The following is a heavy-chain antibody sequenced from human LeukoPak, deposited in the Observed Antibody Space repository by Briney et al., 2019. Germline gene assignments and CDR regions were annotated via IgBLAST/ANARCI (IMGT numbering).Heavy chain of an antibody. CDR3: ARVRHHCSATSCYSGNGMDV. J-gene: IGHJ6*02. V-gene: IGHV4-59*13. Sequence: SETLSLTCTVSGGSINNYYWSWIRLPPGKGLEYIGYIYYTGHTYYNPSLKSRVSILLDTSKNQFSLNLYSVTAADTAVYFCARVRHHCSATSCYSGNGMDVWGQGTTVTVSS. CDR2: IYYTGHT. CDR1: GGSINNYY. D-gene: IGHD2-15*01.